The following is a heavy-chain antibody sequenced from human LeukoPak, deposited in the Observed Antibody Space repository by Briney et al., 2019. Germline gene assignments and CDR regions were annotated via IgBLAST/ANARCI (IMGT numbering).Heavy chain of an antibody. CDR3: AKALHYYGSGSYYDY. CDR1: GFTFSSYA. CDR2: ISGSGGST. J-gene: IGHJ4*02. D-gene: IGHD3-10*01. V-gene: IGHV3-23*01. Sequence: GGSLRLSCAASGFTFSSYAMSWVRQAPGKGLEWVSAISGSGGSTYYADSVKGRFTISRDNSKNTLYLQMNSLRAEDTAVYYCAKALHYYGSGSYYDYWGQGTQVTVSS.